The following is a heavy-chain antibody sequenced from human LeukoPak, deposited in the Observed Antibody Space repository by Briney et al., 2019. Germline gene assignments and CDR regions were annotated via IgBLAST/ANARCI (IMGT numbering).Heavy chain of an antibody. J-gene: IGHJ5*02. Sequence: SVKVSCKASGGTFSSYAISWVRQAPGQGLEWMGGIIPIFGTANYAQKFQGRVTITADESTSTAYMELSSLRSEDTAVYYCARDVPDDFCSGYPRWFDPWGQGTLVTVSS. CDR1: GGTFSSYA. CDR3: ARDVPDDFCSGYPRWFDP. V-gene: IGHV1-69*13. CDR2: IIPIFGTA. D-gene: IGHD3-3*01.